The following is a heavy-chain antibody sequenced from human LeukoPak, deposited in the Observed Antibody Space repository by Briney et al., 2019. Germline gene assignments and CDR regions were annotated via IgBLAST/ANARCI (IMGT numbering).Heavy chain of an antibody. Sequence: ASVKVSCKASGYTFPRHYMHWVRQAPGQRLEWMGGIKPNSGCTNYAQKFQGRVTMTRDTSISTAYMELSRLRSDDTAVYYCATASSRANYWGQGTLVTVSS. D-gene: IGHD5-12*01. J-gene: IGHJ4*02. CDR1: GYTFPRHY. CDR3: ATASSRANY. V-gene: IGHV1-2*02. CDR2: IKPNSGCT.